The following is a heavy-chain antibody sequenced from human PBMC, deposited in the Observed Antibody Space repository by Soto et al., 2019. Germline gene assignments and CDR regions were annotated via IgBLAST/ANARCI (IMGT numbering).Heavy chain of an antibody. CDR3: ARDTTIPGAFDI. CDR2: IIPIFGTA. V-gene: IGHV1-69*01. J-gene: IGHJ3*02. CDR1: GGTFSSYA. Sequence: QVQLVQSGAEVKKPGSSVKVSCKASGGTFSSYAISWVRQAPGQGLEWMGGIIPIFGTANYAPKFQGRVTITADESTSTAYMELSSLRSADTAVYYCARDTTIPGAFDIWGQGTMVTVSS. D-gene: IGHD5-12*01.